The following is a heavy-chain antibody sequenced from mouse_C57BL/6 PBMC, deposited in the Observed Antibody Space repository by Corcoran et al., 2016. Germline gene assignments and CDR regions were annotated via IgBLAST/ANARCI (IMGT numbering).Heavy chain of an antibody. CDR2: INTYSGVR. D-gene: IGHD3-2*02. Sequence: QIQLVQSGPELKKPGETVKISCKASGYTFTTYGMSLVKKAPGKGLKWMGWINTYSGVRTYADDFKGRFAFSLETSARTAYLQINNLTNEDTATYFCARRSSGYNDYWGQGTTLTVSS. CDR1: GYTFTTYG. CDR3: ARRSSGYNDY. V-gene: IGHV9-3*01. J-gene: IGHJ2*01.